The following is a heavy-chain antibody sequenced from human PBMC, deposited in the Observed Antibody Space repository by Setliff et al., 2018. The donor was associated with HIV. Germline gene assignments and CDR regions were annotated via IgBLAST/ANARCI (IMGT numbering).Heavy chain of an antibody. D-gene: IGHD3-16*01. CDR1: GFTFSSYP. V-gene: IGHV3-15*01. CDR2: IKSKRDGGTI. J-gene: IGHJ4*02. CDR3: TTDRFV. Sequence: PGGSLRLSCAVSGFTFSSYPMTWVRQAPGKGLEWLGRIKSKRDGGTIDYTAPVKGRFTISRDDSKNTLYLEMNNLKTEDTAVYYCTTDRFVWGQGTLVTVSS.